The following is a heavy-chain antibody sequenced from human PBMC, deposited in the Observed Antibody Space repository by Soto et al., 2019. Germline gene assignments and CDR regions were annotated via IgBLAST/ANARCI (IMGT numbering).Heavy chain of an antibody. Sequence: SETLALTCTVYGGCISSSSYYWGWIRQPPGKGLEWIGSIYYSGSTYYNPSLKSRVTISVDTSKNQFSLKLSSVTAADTAVYYCARQKYYYYGMDVWGQGTTVTVSS. V-gene: IGHV4-39*01. CDR3: ARQKYYYYGMDV. CDR1: GGCISSSSYY. CDR2: IYYSGST. J-gene: IGHJ6*02.